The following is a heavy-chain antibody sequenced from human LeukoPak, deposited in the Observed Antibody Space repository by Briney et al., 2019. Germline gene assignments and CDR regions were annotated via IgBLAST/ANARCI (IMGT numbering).Heavy chain of an antibody. CDR2: ISGSGGTT. V-gene: IGHV3-23*01. J-gene: IGHJ4*02. CDR1: GFTSSTYV. Sequence: GGSLRLSCAASGFTSSTYVVNWVRQAPGKGLEWVSTISGSGGTTYYADSVKGRFTISRDNSKNTLYLQMSSLRAEDTAVYYCAKDRGRYYDSSGYYWGYYFDSWGQGILVTVST. D-gene: IGHD3-22*01. CDR3: AKDRGRYYDSSGYYWGYYFDS.